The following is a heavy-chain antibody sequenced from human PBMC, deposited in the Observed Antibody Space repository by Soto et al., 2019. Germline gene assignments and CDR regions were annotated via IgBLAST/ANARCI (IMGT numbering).Heavy chain of an antibody. CDR3: AKGSPRFLECLSPGTRFDP. CDR2: ISGSGGST. CDR1: GFTFSSYA. Sequence: GGSLRLSCAASGFTFSSYAMSWVRQAPGKGLEWVSAISGSGGSTYYADSVKGRFTISRDNSKNTLYLQMNSLRAEDTAVYYCAKGSPRFLECLSPGTRFDPWGQGTLVTVSS. D-gene: IGHD3-3*01. J-gene: IGHJ5*02. V-gene: IGHV3-23*01.